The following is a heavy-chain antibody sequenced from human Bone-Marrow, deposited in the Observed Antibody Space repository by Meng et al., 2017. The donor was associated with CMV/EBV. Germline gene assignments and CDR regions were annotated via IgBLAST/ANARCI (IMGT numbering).Heavy chain of an antibody. J-gene: IGHJ4*02. CDR2: ISGNVKTF. Sequence: GESLKISCAASGFTFSDFFMTWFRQTPGKGLEWISYISGNVKTFYYAESVKGRFTISRDNAKNSLYLQMNSLRAEDTAVYYCARVGLRQLVLSHFDYWGQGTLVTVSS. V-gene: IGHV3-11*04. D-gene: IGHD6-6*01. CDR1: GFTFSDFF. CDR3: ARVGLRQLVLSHFDY.